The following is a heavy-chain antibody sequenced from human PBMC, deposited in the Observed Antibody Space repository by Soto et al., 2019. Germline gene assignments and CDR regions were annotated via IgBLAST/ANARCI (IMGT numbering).Heavy chain of an antibody. V-gene: IGHV3-33*01. CDR2: IWYDGSNK. Sequence: QVQLVESGGGVVQPGRSLRLSCTASGFTFHNYGMHWVRQAPGKGLEWVAIIWYDGSNKFYADSVKGRFTISRYNSQATLQLQMTGLRTEDTAVDYCATDRVMLNDNGVNHYWGQGTLVTVSS. CDR1: GFTFHNYG. CDR3: ATDRVMLNDNGVNHY. D-gene: IGHD2-8*01. J-gene: IGHJ4*02.